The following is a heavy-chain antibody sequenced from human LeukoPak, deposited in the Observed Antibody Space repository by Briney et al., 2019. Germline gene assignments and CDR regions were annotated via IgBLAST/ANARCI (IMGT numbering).Heavy chain of an antibody. V-gene: IGHV1-18*01. CDR1: GYTFTSYG. J-gene: IGHJ3*02. CDR3: ARGYYYDSSGWGAFDI. Sequence: GASVKVSCKASGYTFTSYGISWVRQAPGQGLEWMGWISAYNGNTNYAQKLQGRVTMTTDTSTSTAYMELRSLRSDDTAVYYCARGYYYDSSGWGAFDIWGQGTTVTVSS. D-gene: IGHD3-22*01. CDR2: ISAYNGNT.